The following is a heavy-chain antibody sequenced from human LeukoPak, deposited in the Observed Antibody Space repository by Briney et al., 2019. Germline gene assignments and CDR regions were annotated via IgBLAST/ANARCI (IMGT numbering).Heavy chain of an antibody. V-gene: IGHV1-8*01. D-gene: IGHD5-18*01. Sequence: ASVKVSCKASGYTFTNFDINWVRQAPGQGLEWMGWMNPVSGKAGSAQKFQGRVTLTRDTSINTACMEVSSLTSDDTAFYYCARAPMGTAPLYWGQGTLVTVSS. J-gene: IGHJ4*02. CDR3: ARAPMGTAPLY. CDR2: MNPVSGKA. CDR1: GYTFTNFD.